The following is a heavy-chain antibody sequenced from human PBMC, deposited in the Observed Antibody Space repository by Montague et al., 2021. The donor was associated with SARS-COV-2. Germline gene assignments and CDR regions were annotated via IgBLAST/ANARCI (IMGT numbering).Heavy chain of an antibody. J-gene: IGHJ4*02. CDR3: ARGAPKFGSGSYYNEDYFDF. CDR1: GDSIGGYY. Sequence: SETLSLTCTVSGDSIGGYYWSWIRQPPGKGLQWIGYIYYSGSTHYNPSLKSRVTISVDTSKNQFSLKLSSVIAADTAVYYCARGAPKFGSGSYYNEDYFDFWGQGALVTVSS. D-gene: IGHD3-10*01. CDR2: IYYSGST. V-gene: IGHV4-59*01.